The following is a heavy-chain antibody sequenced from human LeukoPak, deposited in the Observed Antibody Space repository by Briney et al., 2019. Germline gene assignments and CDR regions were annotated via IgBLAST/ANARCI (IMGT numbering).Heavy chain of an antibody. J-gene: IGHJ6*02. CDR2: IYSGGSS. CDR1: GFTVSSNY. Sequence: GGSLRLSCAASGFTVSSNYMSWVRQAPGKGLEWVSVIYSGGSSYYADSAKGRFTISRDNSKNTLYLQMNSLRAEDTAVYYCARDLRYFDWLLSHYYYYYGMDVWGQGTTVTVS. D-gene: IGHD3-9*01. CDR3: ARDLRYFDWLLSHYYYYYGMDV. V-gene: IGHV3-66*01.